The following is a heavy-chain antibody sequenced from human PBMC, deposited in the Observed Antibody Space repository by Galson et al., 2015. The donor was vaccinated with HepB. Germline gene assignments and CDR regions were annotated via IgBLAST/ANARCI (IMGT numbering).Heavy chain of an antibody. D-gene: IGHD3-16*01. Sequence: SLRLSCAASGFTFSSYAMHWVRQAPGKGLEWVAVISYDGSNKYYADSVKGRFTISRDNSKNTLYLQMNSLRAEDTAVYYCARGQVITFGGALDPWGQGTLVTVSS. CDR1: GFTFSSYA. J-gene: IGHJ5*02. V-gene: IGHV3-30*04. CDR3: ARGQVITFGGALDP. CDR2: ISYDGSNK.